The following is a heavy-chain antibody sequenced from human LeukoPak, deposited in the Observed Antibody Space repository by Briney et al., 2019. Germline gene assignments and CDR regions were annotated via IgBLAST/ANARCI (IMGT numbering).Heavy chain of an antibody. J-gene: IGHJ3*02. CDR1: GFTFTSYA. CDR3: ARAGSSWYEDDAFDI. D-gene: IGHD6-13*01. V-gene: IGHV3-23*01. CDR2: MSGSGGST. Sequence: GGSLRLSCAASGFTFTSYAMTWLRQAPGKGLEWVSGMSGSGGSTYYADSVKGRFTISRDNAKNSLYLQMNSLRAEDTAVYYCARAGSSWYEDDAFDIWGQGTMVTVST.